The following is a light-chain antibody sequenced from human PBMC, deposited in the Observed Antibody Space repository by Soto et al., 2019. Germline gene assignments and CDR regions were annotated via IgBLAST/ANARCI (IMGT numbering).Light chain of an antibody. J-gene: IGKJ1*01. CDR2: DAT. CDR3: QQSDVSPRT. V-gene: IGKV1-39*01. CDR1: QSISSY. Sequence: DMQMTQSTSTLSASVGDIFTITFRASQSISSYLNWYQQRPGKAPNLLIYDATRLHSGVPPRFSGSGYGTDFTLTITSLQLEDFATYYCQQSDVSPRTFGQGTKVDIK.